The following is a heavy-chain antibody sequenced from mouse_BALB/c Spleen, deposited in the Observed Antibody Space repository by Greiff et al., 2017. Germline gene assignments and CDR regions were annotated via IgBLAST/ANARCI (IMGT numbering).Heavy chain of an antibody. CDR3: VRRGVITARGYAMDY. J-gene: IGHJ4*01. V-gene: IGHV2-9-2*01. D-gene: IGHD2-4*01. CDR1: GFSLTSYD. CDR2: IWTGGGT. Sequence: VKLQESGPGLVAPSQSLSITCTVSGFSLTSYDISWIRQPPGKGLEWLGVIWTGGGTNYNSAFMSRLSISKDNSKSQVFLKMNSLQTDDTAIYYCVRRGVITARGYAMDYWGQGTSVTVSS.